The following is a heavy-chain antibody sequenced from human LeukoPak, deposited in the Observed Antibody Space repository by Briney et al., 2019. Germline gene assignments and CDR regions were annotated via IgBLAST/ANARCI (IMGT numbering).Heavy chain of an antibody. CDR2: IRYDGSNK. CDR1: GFTFSSYG. Sequence: PGGSLRLSCAASGFTFSSYGMHWVRQAPGKGLEWVAFIRYDGSNKYYADSVKGRFTISRDNSKNTLYLQMNSLRAEDTAVYYCAKELDSSSWYLYYYYMDVWGKGTTVTISS. V-gene: IGHV3-30*02. CDR3: AKELDSSSWYLYYYYMDV. J-gene: IGHJ6*03. D-gene: IGHD6-13*01.